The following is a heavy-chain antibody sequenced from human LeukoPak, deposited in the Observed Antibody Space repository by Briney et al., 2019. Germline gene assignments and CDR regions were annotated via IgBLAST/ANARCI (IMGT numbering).Heavy chain of an antibody. Sequence: SQTLSLTCTVSGGSIGGDTYYWSWIRQHPGKGLEWIGYIYYSGDTHYNPSLESRVTISVDTSKNQFSLELTSVTAADTAVYYCARDGGMRILDYWGQGTLVTVSS. J-gene: IGHJ4*02. D-gene: IGHD3-16*01. CDR3: ARDGGMRILDY. CDR1: GGSIGGDTYY. V-gene: IGHV4-31*03. CDR2: IYYSGDT.